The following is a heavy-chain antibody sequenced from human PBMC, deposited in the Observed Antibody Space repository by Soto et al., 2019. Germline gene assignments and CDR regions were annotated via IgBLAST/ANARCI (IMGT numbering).Heavy chain of an antibody. J-gene: IGHJ3*02. V-gene: IGHV3-23*01. CDR2: ISGSGGTT. CDR3: AKVSKYSGSSYDTFDI. Sequence: EVPLLESGGGLVQPGGSLRLSCAASGFTFNNYAMTWVRQAPGKGLEWVSSISGSGGTTYYADSVKGRFTISRDNSKNTLYLQINSLRAEDTAVYYCAKVSKYSGSSYDTFDIWGQGTIITVSS. D-gene: IGHD1-26*01. CDR1: GFTFNNYA.